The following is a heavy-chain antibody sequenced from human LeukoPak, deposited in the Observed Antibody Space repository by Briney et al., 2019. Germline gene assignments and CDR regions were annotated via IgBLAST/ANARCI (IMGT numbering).Heavy chain of an antibody. CDR3: ARDLGVMVRAFDI. V-gene: IGHV4-59*01. Sequence: ASKTLSLTCTVSGGSISSYYWSWIRQPPGKRLEWIGYIYYSGSTSYNPSLKSRVTISVDTSKNQISLKLSSVTAADTAVYYCARDLGVMVRAFDIWGQGTMVTVSS. CDR2: IYYSGST. D-gene: IGHD5-18*01. CDR1: GGSISSYY. J-gene: IGHJ3*02.